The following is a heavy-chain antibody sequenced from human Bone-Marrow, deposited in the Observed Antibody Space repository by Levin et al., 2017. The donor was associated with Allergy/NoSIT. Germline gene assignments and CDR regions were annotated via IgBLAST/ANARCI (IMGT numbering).Heavy chain of an antibody. Sequence: TAGGSLRLSCAASGFTLKDHNMNWVRQGPGKGLEWVSSINRDNTYIYYADSVKGRFTISRDNAKNSLYLQLDSLRAADTALYYCVREPDCRRGDCKSPVYWYFDLWGRGTLVSVS. CDR3: VREPDCRRGDCKSPVYWYFDL. V-gene: IGHV3-21*01. D-gene: IGHD2-21*02. J-gene: IGHJ2*01. CDR1: GFTLKDHN. CDR2: INRDNTYI.